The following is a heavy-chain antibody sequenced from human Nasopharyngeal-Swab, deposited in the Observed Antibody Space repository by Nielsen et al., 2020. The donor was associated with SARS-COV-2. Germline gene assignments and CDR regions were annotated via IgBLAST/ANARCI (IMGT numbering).Heavy chain of an antibody. V-gene: IGHV3-30*18. CDR2: ISFDGSQK. D-gene: IGHD3-10*01. Sequence: GESLKISCVVSGFPFSSYGMHWVRQAPGKGLEWVAVISFDGSQKYYVDSVQGRFTISRENSKNTLYMQMNSLRPEDTAVYYCAKNVADDSGTMWYYYYGMDVWGQGTTVTVSS. J-gene: IGHJ6*02. CDR3: AKNVADDSGTMWYYYYGMDV. CDR1: GFPFSSYG.